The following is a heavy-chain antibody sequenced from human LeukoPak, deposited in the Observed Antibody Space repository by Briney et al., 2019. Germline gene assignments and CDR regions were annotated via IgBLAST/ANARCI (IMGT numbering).Heavy chain of an antibody. CDR3: ARDLGYGTMGGY. V-gene: IGHV3-21*01. Sequence: GGSLRLSCAASGFTFSSYSMNWVRQAPGKGLEWVSSISSSSSYIYYADSVKGRFTISRDNAKNSLYLQMNSLRAEDTAVYYCARDLGYGTMGGYWGQGTLVTVSS. D-gene: IGHD2-15*01. CDR2: ISSSSSYI. J-gene: IGHJ4*02. CDR1: GFTFSSYS.